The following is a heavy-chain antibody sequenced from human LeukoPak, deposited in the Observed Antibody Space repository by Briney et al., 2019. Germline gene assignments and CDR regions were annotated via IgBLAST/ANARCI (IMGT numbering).Heavy chain of an antibody. Sequence: SVKVSCKASGGTFSSYAISWVRQAPGQGLEWMGRITPILGIANYAQKFRGRVTITADKSASTAYMELSSLRSEDTAVYYCARDSTMVRGVPNVWGQGTLVTVSS. CDR1: GGTFSSYA. J-gene: IGHJ4*02. V-gene: IGHV1-69*04. CDR2: ITPILGIA. CDR3: ARDSTMVRGVPNV. D-gene: IGHD3-10*01.